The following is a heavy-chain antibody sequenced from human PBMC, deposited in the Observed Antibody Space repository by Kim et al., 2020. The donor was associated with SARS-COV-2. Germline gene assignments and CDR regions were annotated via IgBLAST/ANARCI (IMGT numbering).Heavy chain of an antibody. CDR2: LFHTGST. J-gene: IGHJ4*02. CDR3: ARMKGGRLLFDY. CDR1: GASVSSDIYY. D-gene: IGHD4-17*01. V-gene: IGHV4-61*01. Sequence: SETLSLTCTVSGASVSSDIYYWSWIRQPPGQGLEYIGYLFHTGSTHYKPSLKSRVTMSVDTSKNQFSLHLRSVTAADAAVYYCARMKGGRLLFDYWGQGTLVTVSS.